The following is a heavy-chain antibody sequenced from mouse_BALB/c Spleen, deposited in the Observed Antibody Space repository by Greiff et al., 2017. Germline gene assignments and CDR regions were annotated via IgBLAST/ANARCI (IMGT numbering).Heavy chain of an antibody. CDR1: GFSLTSYG. CDR2: IWRGGST. V-gene: IGHV2-5-1*01. CDR3: AKSFGNGRGYAMDY. Sequence: VQLQQSGPSLVQPSQSLSITCTVSGFSLTSYGVHWVRQSPGKGLEWLGVIWRGGSTDYNAAFMSRLSITKDNSKSQVFFKMNSLQADDTAIYYCAKSFGNGRGYAMDYWGQGTSVTVSS. J-gene: IGHJ4*01.